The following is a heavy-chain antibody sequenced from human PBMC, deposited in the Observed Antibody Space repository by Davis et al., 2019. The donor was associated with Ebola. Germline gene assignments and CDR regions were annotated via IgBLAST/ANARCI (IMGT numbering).Heavy chain of an antibody. Sequence: GESLKISCAASGFTFSDYYMSWIRQAPGKGLEWVSYISSSGSTIYYADSVKGRFTISRDNSKNTLYLQMNSLRAEDTAVYYCAKISSTVTTGYWGQGTLVTVSS. CDR1: GFTFSDYY. J-gene: IGHJ4*02. CDR2: ISSSGSTI. D-gene: IGHD4-17*01. CDR3: AKISSTVTTGY. V-gene: IGHV3-11*04.